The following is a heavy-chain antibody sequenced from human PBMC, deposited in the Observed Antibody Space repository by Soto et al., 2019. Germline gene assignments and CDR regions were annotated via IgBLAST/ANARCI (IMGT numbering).Heavy chain of an antibody. CDR2: ISYGGGTT. CDR1: EFTFSNYA. CDR3: AKNPGYYYDSTRYHFDF. V-gene: IGHV3-23*01. Sequence: GGSLRLSCAASEFTFSNYAMSWVRQAPGKGLEWVSAISYGGGTTYYADSVKGRFTISRDNSKNTLYLQMNSLRAEDTAVYYCAKNPGYYYDSTRYHFDFCCQGLLVNVFS. J-gene: IGHJ4*02. D-gene: IGHD3-22*01.